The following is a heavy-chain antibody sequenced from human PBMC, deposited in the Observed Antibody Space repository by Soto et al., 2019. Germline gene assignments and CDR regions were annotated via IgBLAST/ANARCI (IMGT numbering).Heavy chain of an antibody. J-gene: IGHJ6*02. CDR3: ARGGVRTPGYCSSTSCYRYYGMDV. D-gene: IGHD2-2*01. V-gene: IGHV4-4*07. CDR2: IYTSGST. Sequence: SETLSLTCTVSGGSISSYYWSWIRQPAGKGLEWIGRIYTSGSTNYNPSLKSRVTMSVDTSKNQFSLKLSSVTAADTAVYYCARGGVRTPGYCSSTSCYRYYGMDVWGQGTTVTVSS. CDR1: GGSISSYY.